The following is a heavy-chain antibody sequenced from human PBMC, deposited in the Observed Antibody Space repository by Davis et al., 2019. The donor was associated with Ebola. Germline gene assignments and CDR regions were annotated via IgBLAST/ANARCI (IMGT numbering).Heavy chain of an antibody. CDR2: IYTGDST. J-gene: IGHJ4*02. CDR1: GFSVSSNY. D-gene: IGHD5/OR15-5a*01. CDR3: VKDDMCPACYFDY. Sequence: PGGSLRLSCAASGFSVSSNYMSWVRQAPGKGLDWVSVIYTGDSTYYADSVKGRFSISRDNSRNTLYLQMSGLRPEDTAVYFCVKDDMCPACYFDYWGQGTLVTVSS. V-gene: IGHV3-53*05.